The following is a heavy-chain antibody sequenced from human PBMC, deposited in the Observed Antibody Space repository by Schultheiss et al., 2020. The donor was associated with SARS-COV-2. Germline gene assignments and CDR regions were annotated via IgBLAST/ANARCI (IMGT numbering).Heavy chain of an antibody. CDR3: ASHDVQVWFGSFDY. D-gene: IGHD3-10*01. CDR2: ISYDGSNK. V-gene: IGHV3-30*03. J-gene: IGHJ4*02. CDR1: GFTFSSYG. Sequence: GGSLRLSCAASGFTFSSYGMHWVRQAPGKGLEWVAVISYDGSNKYYADSVKGRFTISRDNAKNTLYLQMNSLRAEDTAVYYCASHDVQVWFGSFDYWGQGTLVTVSS.